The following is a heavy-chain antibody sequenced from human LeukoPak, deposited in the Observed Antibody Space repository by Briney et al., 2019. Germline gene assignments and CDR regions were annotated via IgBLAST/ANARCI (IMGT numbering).Heavy chain of an antibody. CDR1: GYTLTELS. Sequence: AASVKVSCMVSGYTLTELSIHWVRQDPGKGLEWMGGFDPEEGEAIYLQKFQGRVTMAEDTSTDTAYMDLFSLRSEDTAVYYCAAVDLTMVRGVLITSFDYWGQGTLVTVSS. J-gene: IGHJ4*02. D-gene: IGHD3-10*01. CDR3: AAVDLTMVRGVLITSFDY. V-gene: IGHV1-24*01. CDR2: FDPEEGEA.